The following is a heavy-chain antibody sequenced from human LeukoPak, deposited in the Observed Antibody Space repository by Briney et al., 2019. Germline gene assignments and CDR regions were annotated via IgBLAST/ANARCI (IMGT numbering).Heavy chain of an antibody. Sequence: GRSLRLSCAASGFTFSSYAMHWVRQAPGKGLEWVAVISYDGSNKYYADSVKGRFTISRDNSKNTLYLQMNSLRAEDTAVYYCARVGDYDFWSGPLYYYYYGMDVWGQGTTVTVSS. CDR3: ARVGDYDFWSGPLYYYYYGMDV. D-gene: IGHD3-3*01. V-gene: IGHV3-30*04. J-gene: IGHJ6*02. CDR2: ISYDGSNK. CDR1: GFTFSSYA.